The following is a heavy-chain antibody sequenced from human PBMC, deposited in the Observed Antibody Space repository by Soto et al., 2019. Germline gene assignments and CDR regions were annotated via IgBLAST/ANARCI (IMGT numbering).Heavy chain of an antibody. CDR2: ISGYSGQT. J-gene: IGHJ4*02. V-gene: IGHV1-18*01. Sequence: QVQLVQSGAEVKKPGASVKVSCKASGYTFSSYGISWVRQAPGQGLEWMGWISGYSGQTYYAQKFQGRVTMTTDTSTNTVDMELRSLRSDDTAVYYCAREWDNKAEHISGWYDDFWGQGTLVTFSS. CDR3: AREWDNKAEHISGWYDDF. D-gene: IGHD6-19*01. CDR1: GYTFSSYG.